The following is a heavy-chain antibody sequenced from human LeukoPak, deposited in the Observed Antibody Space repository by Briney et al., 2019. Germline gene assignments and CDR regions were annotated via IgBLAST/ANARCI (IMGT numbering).Heavy chain of an antibody. V-gene: IGHV6-1*01. CDR3: ARALTDYGGWFDP. CDR2: TYYRSKWHN. J-gene: IGHJ5*02. D-gene: IGHD4-23*01. CDR1: GDSVSSNSVV. Sequence: SQTLSLTCAISGDSVSSNSVVWNWIRQSPSRGLEWLGRTYYRSKWHNDYAVSVKSRITFNADTSKNQFSLHLNSVTPEDTAVYYCARALTDYGGWFDPWGQGTLVTVSS.